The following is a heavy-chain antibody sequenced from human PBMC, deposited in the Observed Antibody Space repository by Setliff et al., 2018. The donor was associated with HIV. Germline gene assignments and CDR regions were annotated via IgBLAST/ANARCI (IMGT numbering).Heavy chain of an antibody. J-gene: IGHJ3*02. CDR1: GFTFSTYS. CDR2: ISSSSESI. V-gene: IGHV3-48*04. Sequence: PVGSLRLSCAASGFTFSTYSINWVRQAPGQGLEWVSFISSSSESISYADSVKGRFTISRDNGKNSLYLQMNSLRAEDTAVYYCAYSLPPGYSYIYDAFDIWGQGTMVTVSS. CDR3: AYSLPPGYSYIYDAFDI. D-gene: IGHD5-18*01.